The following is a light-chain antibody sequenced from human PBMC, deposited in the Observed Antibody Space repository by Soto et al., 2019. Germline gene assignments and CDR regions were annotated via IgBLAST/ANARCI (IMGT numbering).Light chain of an antibody. Sequence: EIVLTQSPATLSVSPGERATLSCRASQSVSSNLAWYQQKPGQAPRLLIYGASSRAPGIPARFSGSGSGTEFTLTISGLQSEDFAVYYCQNYNNLPLTFGGGAKVEIK. CDR1: QSVSSN. CDR3: QNYNNLPLT. V-gene: IGKV3-15*01. J-gene: IGKJ4*01. CDR2: GAS.